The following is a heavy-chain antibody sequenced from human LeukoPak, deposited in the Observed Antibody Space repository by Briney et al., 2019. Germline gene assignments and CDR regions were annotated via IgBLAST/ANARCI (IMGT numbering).Heavy chain of an antibody. CDR1: GGSISSGGYY. CDR3: VALLEPDDY. D-gene: IGHD3-3*01. V-gene: IGHV4-30-2*01. J-gene: IGHJ4*02. Sequence: SQTLSLTCTVSGGSISSGGYYWSWIRQPPGKGLEWIGYIYHSGSTYYNPSLKSRVTISVDRSKNQFSLKLSSVTAADTAVYYCVALLEPDDYWGQGTLVTVSS. CDR2: IYHSGST.